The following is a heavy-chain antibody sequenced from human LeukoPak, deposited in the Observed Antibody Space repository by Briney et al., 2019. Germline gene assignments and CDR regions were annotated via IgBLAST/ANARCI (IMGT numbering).Heavy chain of an antibody. D-gene: IGHD5-24*01. V-gene: IGHV3-69-1*02. CDR3: ARDPQRGDGYNYDY. CDR2: ISSGGSI. J-gene: IGHJ4*02. CDR1: GLTLSDHH. Sequence: GGSLRLSCAASGLTLSDHHMSWIRQAPGKGLECVSYISSGGSISYAESVKGRFTISRDTSKNSLYLQMNSLRAEDTAVYYCARDPQRGDGYNYDYWGQGTLVTVSS.